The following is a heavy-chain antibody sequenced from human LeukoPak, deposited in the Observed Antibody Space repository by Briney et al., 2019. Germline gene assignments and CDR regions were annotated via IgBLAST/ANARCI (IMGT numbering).Heavy chain of an antibody. V-gene: IGHV3-11*04. CDR1: GFTFSDYY. J-gene: IGHJ3*02. D-gene: IGHD3-16*02. CDR2: ISSSGSTI. CDR3: ARDAFVRLGELSFRLDAFDI. Sequence: GGSLRLSCAASGFTFSDYYMSWIRQAPGKGLEWVSYISSSGSTIYYADSVKGRFTISRDNAKNSLYLQMNSLRAEDTAVYYCARDAFVRLGELSFRLDAFDIWGQGTMVTVSS.